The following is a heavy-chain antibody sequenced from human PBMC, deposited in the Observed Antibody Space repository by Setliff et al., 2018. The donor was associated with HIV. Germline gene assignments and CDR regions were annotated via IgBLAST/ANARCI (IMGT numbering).Heavy chain of an antibody. Sequence: SETLSLTCTVSGDSISGNYYWAWIRQPPGKGLEWIATVFSGGSSKYNPSLWRRVTISVDTSKNQFYLKMDSVTAADTAFYYCARYGPASVIWFGYLDYWGPGMSVTVSS. CDR1: GDSISGNYY. J-gene: IGHJ4*02. V-gene: IGHV4-39*01. CDR3: ARYGPASVIWFGYLDY. CDR2: VFSGGSS. D-gene: IGHD3-10*01.